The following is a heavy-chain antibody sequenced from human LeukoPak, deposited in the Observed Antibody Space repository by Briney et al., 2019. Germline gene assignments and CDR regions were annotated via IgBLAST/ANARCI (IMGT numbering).Heavy chain of an antibody. V-gene: IGHV3-43*02. D-gene: IGHD2-15*01. J-gene: IGHJ5*02. CDR3: AKAVFGDCSGGSCYSNWFDP. CDR1: GFTFDDYA. CDR2: ISGDGGST. Sequence: TGGSLRLSCAASGFTFDDYAMHWVRQAPGKGLEWVSLISGDGGSTYYADSVKGRFTISRDNSKNSLYLQMNSLRTEDTASYYRAKAVFGDCSGGSCYSNWFDPWGQGTLVTVSS.